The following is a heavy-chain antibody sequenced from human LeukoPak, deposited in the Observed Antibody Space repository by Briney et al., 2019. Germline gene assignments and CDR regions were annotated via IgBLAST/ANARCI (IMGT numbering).Heavy chain of an antibody. CDR1: GGSISSGDYY. V-gene: IGHV4-30-4*01. CDR2: IYYSGST. Sequence: SQTLSLTCTVSGGSISSGDYYWSWIRQPPGKGLEWIGYIYYSGSTYYNPSLKSRVTISVDTSKNQFSLKLSSVTAADTAVYYCARDHYGGNSYYYYGMDVWGQGTTVTVSS. CDR3: ARDHYGGNSYYYYGMDV. D-gene: IGHD4-23*01. J-gene: IGHJ6*02.